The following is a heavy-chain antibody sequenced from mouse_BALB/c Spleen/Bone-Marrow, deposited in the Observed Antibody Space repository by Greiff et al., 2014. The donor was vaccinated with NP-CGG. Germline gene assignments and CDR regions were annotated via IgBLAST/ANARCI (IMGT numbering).Heavy chain of an antibody. J-gene: IGHJ1*01. Sequence: VQLQQPGPELVKPGASVKMSCKASGYTFTSYIMHWVKQKPGQGLEWIGYINPYNDGTKYNEKFKGKATLTSDKSSSTAYMELSSLTSEDSAVYYCARPATYYGNSYWYFDVWGAGTTVTVSS. V-gene: IGHV1-14*01. CDR2: INPYNDGT. CDR1: GYTFTSYI. CDR3: ARPATYYGNSYWYFDV. D-gene: IGHD2-10*01.